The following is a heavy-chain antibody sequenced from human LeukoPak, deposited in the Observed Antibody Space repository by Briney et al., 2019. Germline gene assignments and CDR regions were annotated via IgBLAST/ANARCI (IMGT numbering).Heavy chain of an antibody. D-gene: IGHD4-17*01. CDR2: ISYDGSNK. V-gene: IGHV3-30-3*01. J-gene: IGHJ6*02. CDR1: GFTFSSYA. CDR3: ARDKDYGDSNYYYGMDV. Sequence: GGSLRLSCAASGFTFSSYAIHWVRQAPGKGLEWVAVISYDGSNKFYADSVKGRLTISRDNSKDTLYVQMNSLRAEDTALYYCARDKDYGDSNYYYGMDVWGQGTTVTVSS.